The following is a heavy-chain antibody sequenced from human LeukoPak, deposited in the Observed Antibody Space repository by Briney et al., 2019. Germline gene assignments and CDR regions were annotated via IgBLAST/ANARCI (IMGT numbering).Heavy chain of an antibody. J-gene: IGHJ4*02. CDR1: GFTFSSYA. D-gene: IGHD3-10*01. Sequence: PGGSLRLSCAASGFTFSSYAMSWVRQAPGKGPEWVSAISGSGGSTYYADSVKGRFTISRDNSKNTLYLQMNSLRAVDTAVYYCAKDRLITMVRGVTTSADYWGQGTLVTVSS. CDR2: ISGSGGST. V-gene: IGHV3-23*01. CDR3: AKDRLITMVRGVTTSADY.